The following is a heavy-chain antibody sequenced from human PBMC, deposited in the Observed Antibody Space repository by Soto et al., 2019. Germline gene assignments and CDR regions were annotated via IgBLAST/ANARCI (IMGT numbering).Heavy chain of an antibody. CDR3: AKNGVEFRTYKGMDV. CDR1: GFTFSNYC. CDR2: ISFDGTDR. V-gene: IGHV3-30*18. Sequence: QVQLVESGGGVVQPGRSLRLSCAGTGFTFSNYCFHWVRQAPGKGLEWVGVISFDGTDRYYVDSVKGRFTISRDNSKNTAYLQINSLRGEDTAVYYCAKNGVEFRTYKGMDVCGQGTTVTVSS. J-gene: IGHJ6*02. D-gene: IGHD1-1*01.